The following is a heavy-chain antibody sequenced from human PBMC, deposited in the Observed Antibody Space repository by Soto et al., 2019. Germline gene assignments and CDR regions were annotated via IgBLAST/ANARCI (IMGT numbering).Heavy chain of an antibody. Sequence: QVQLVQSGAEVKKPGASVKVSCKASGYTFTSYDINWVRQATGQGLEWMGWMNPNTGNTGYAQKFQGGVTMTRNTSIRTAYTELSSTGSEATAVYYCAREITGEFPNWGQGTLVTVSS. CDR3: AREITGEFPN. CDR2: MNPNTGNT. CDR1: GYTFTSYD. J-gene: IGHJ4*02. V-gene: IGHV1-8*01. D-gene: IGHD1-20*01.